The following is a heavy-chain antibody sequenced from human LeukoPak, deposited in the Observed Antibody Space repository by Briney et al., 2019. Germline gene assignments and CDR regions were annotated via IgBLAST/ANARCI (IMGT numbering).Heavy chain of an antibody. CDR3: ARTDSSSWYGEGADSGFHDY. CDR1: GGSISSYY. CDR2: IYYSGST. J-gene: IGHJ4*02. Sequence: SETLSLTCTVSGGSISSYYWSWIRQPPGKGLEWIGYIYYSGSTNYNPSLKSRVTISVDTSKNQFSLKLSSVTAADTAVYYCARTDSSSWYGEGADSGFHDYWGQGTLVTVSS. V-gene: IGHV4-59*01. D-gene: IGHD6-13*01.